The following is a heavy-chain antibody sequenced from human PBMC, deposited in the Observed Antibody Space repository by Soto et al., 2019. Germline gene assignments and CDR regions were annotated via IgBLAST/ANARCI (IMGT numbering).Heavy chain of an antibody. J-gene: IGHJ4*02. D-gene: IGHD1-1*01. Sequence: QVQLQQWGAGLLKPSETLSLTCAVYGGSFSGYYWSWIRQPPGKGLEWIGEINHSGSTNYNPSLKSLVTISVDTSKNQFSLKLSSVTAADTAVYDCARVGLWIYWGQGTLVTVSS. CDR2: INHSGST. CDR1: GGSFSGYY. V-gene: IGHV4-34*01. CDR3: ARVGLWIY.